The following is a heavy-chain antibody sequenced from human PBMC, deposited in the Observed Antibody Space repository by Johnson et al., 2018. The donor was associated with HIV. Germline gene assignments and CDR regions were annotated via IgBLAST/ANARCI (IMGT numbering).Heavy chain of an antibody. J-gene: IGHJ3*02. V-gene: IGHV3-20*04. Sequence: VQLVESGGGVVRPGGSLRLSCEGSGFSFDDYGMNWVRQAPGKGLVWVSRMNGDGKSTTSAASLKGRFTISRDNAKNTLYLQMNSLRAEDTAVYYCARDLVRDAFDIWGQGTMVTVSS. CDR1: GFSFDDYG. D-gene: IGHD3-10*01. CDR2: MNGDGKST. CDR3: ARDLVRDAFDI.